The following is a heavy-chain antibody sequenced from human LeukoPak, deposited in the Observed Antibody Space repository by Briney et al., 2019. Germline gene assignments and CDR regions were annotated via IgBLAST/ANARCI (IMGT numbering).Heavy chain of an antibody. D-gene: IGHD3-10*01. Sequence: GRSLRLSCAASGFIVSSNYMSWVRQAPGKGLEWVSLIYSSGNTYYADSVKGRFTHSRDNSKNTVYLQMNSLRAEDTAVYYCARGRDFYGSGSYWNYWGQGTLVSVSS. CDR1: GFIVSSNY. CDR2: IYSSGNT. J-gene: IGHJ4*02. V-gene: IGHV3-53*01. CDR3: ARGRDFYGSGSYWNY.